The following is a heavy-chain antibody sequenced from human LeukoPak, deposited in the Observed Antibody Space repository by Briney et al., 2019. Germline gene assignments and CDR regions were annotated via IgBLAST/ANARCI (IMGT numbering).Heavy chain of an antibody. CDR3: ARNILFAFDI. Sequence: GGSLRFSCAASALTVSSSYMSWVRQAPGKGLEWVSIIYNDGSTYYADSMKGRFTISRDNSKNTLYLQVNSLRAEDTAMYYCARNILFAFDIWGQGTMVTVSS. CDR2: IYNDGST. J-gene: IGHJ3*02. CDR1: ALTVSSSY. V-gene: IGHV3-53*01.